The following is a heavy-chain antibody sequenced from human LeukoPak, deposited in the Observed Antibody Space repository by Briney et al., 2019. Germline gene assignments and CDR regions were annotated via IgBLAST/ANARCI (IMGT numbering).Heavy chain of an antibody. D-gene: IGHD2-21*02. Sequence: PSETLSLTCTVSGGSISSSSYYWGWIRQPPGKGLEWIGSIYYSGGTYYNPSLKSRVTISVDTSKNQFSLKLSSVTAADTAVNYCARIYCGGDCYPYYYYYYMDVWGKGTTVTVSS. J-gene: IGHJ6*03. CDR3: ARIYCGGDCYPYYYYYYMDV. CDR2: IYYSGGT. CDR1: GGSISSSSYY. V-gene: IGHV4-39*07.